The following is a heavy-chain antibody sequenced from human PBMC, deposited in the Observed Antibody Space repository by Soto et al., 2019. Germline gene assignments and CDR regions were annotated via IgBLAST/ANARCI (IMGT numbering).Heavy chain of an antibody. D-gene: IGHD4-17*01. CDR3: AKDGRGDPSGGGMDV. J-gene: IGHJ6*02. CDR2: ISYDGSNK. Sequence: QVQLVESGGGEVQPGRSLRHSCAASGFTFSRYGMHWARQAPGKGLEWVAVISYDGSNKYYADSVKGRFTISRDNSKNTLHMQMISLRAEDTAVYYCAKDGRGDPSGGGMDVWGQGTTVTVSS. CDR1: GFTFSRYG. V-gene: IGHV3-30*18.